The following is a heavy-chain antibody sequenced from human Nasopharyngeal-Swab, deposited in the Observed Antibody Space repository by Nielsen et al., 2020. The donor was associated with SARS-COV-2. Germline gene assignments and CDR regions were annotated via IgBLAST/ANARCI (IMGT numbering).Heavy chain of an antibody. V-gene: IGHV3-48*02. D-gene: IGHD1-26*01. CDR3: ATSPGSYLAY. CDR2: ISSSGSTI. Sequence: WIRQPPGKGLEWVSYISSSGSTIYYADSVKGRFTISRDNAKNSLYLQMNSLRDEDTAVYYCATSPGSYLAYWGQGTLVTVSS. J-gene: IGHJ4*02.